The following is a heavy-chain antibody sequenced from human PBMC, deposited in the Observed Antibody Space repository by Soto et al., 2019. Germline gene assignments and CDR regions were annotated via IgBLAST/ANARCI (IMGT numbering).Heavy chain of an antibody. CDR3: AKATVSFDCFDS. V-gene: IGHV3-23*01. D-gene: IGHD1-1*01. CDR1: GFSFSNYA. Sequence: VQLLDSGGGLVQPGGSLRLSCVTSGFSFSNYAMSWVRQAPGKGLEWVSTISGSGSGTYFADSVKGRFTISRDNSKNILFLHMDTLRAEDTAVYYCAKATVSFDCFDSWGQGTLVTVSS. J-gene: IGHJ4*02. CDR2: ISGSGSGT.